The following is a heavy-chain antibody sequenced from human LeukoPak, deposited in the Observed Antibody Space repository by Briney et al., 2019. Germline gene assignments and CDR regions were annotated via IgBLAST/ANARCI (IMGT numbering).Heavy chain of an antibody. D-gene: IGHD3-10*01. Sequence: GGSLRLSCAASGFALSSYAMSWVRQSPGKGLEWVANIKQDGSEKYYVDSVKGRFTISRDNAKNSLYLQMKSLRADDTAVYYCARGLWFGEFFDYWGQGILVTVST. J-gene: IGHJ4*02. CDR2: IKQDGSEK. CDR1: GFALSSYA. V-gene: IGHV3-7*01. CDR3: ARGLWFGEFFDY.